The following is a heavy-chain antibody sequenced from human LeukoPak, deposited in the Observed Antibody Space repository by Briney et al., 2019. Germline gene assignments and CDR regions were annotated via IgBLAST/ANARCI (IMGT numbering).Heavy chain of an antibody. V-gene: IGHV3-23*01. J-gene: IGHJ4*01. CDR2: INTRADET. CDR1: GFSFSNYG. CDR3: ERDPSDYEWQRGWYRDF. Sequence: PGGSLTLSCAASGFSFSNYGMSCFRQAPGKGLEWVSTINTRADETHYADSVRGRFTIFRDNSKSTLALHMSNLRVEDTAVYYCERDPSDYEWQRGWYRDFWGRGSQVTVSS. D-gene: IGHD6-19*01.